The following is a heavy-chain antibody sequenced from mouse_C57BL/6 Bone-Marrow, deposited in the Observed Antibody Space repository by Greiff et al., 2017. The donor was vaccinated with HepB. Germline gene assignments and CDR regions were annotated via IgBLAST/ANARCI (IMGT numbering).Heavy chain of an antibody. CDR2: IDPSVSYT. Sequence: QVQLQQPGAELVMPGASVKLSCKASGYTFTSYWMHWVKQRPGQGLEWIGEIDPSVSYTNYNQKFKGKSTLTVDKSSSTAYMQLSSLTSEDSAVYYCARNDYDERSAMDYWGQGTSVTVSS. D-gene: IGHD2-4*01. V-gene: IGHV1-69*01. J-gene: IGHJ4*01. CDR3: ARNDYDERSAMDY. CDR1: GYTFTSYW.